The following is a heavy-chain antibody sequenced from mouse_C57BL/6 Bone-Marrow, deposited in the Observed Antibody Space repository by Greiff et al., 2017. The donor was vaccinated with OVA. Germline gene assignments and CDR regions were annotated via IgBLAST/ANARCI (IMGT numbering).Heavy chain of an antibody. V-gene: IGHV5-4*01. CDR1: GFTFSSYA. D-gene: IGHD2-4*01. J-gene: IGHJ3*01. CDR2: ISDGGSYT. CDR3: ARDHGDYDGWFAY. Sequence: EVKVVESGGGLVKPGGSLKLSCAASGFTFSSYAMSWVRQTPEKRLEWVATISDGGSYTYYPDNVKGRFTISRDNAKNNLYLQMSHLKSEDTAMYYCARDHGDYDGWFAYWGQGTLVTVSA.